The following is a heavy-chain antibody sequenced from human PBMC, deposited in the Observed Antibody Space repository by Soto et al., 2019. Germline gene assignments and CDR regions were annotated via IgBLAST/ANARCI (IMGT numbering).Heavy chain of an antibody. CDR2: IIPIPGIA. Sequence: ASVKVSCKASGGTFSSYTISWVRQAPGQGLEWMGRIIPIPGIANYAQKFQGRVTITADKSTSTAYMELSSVKSEDTAIYYCAREERYYLDYWGQGTLVTVSS. V-gene: IGHV1-69*04. CDR1: GGTFSSYT. D-gene: IGHD3-16*01. J-gene: IGHJ4*02. CDR3: AREERYYLDY.